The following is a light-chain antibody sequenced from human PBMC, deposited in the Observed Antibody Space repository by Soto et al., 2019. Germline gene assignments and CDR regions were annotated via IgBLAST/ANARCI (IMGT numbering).Light chain of an antibody. CDR2: ETP. CDR3: QQHHSLTLT. Sequence: DIQMTQSPSSLYASVGDRVTITCQASQDIGNYLNWYQQKPGKAPKLLIYETPNMEIGVPSRFSGSGSGTDFSLSISSLQPEDIATYYCQQHHSLTLTFGPGTKVDIK. CDR1: QDIGNY. J-gene: IGKJ3*01. V-gene: IGKV1-33*01.